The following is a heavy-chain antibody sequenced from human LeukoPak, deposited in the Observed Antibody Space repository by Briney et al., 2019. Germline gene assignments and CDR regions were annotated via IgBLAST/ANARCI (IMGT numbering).Heavy chain of an antibody. CDR1: GYTFTGYY. D-gene: IGHD1-1*01. CDR3: ARDHWHVYWFDP. J-gene: IGHJ5*02. Sequence: GASVKVSCKASGYTFTGYYMHWVRQAPGQGLEWLGWINPNSGGTNYAQKFQGRVTMTRDTSISTAYMELSRLRSDDTAVYYCARDHWHVYWFDPWGQGTLVTVSS. V-gene: IGHV1-2*02. CDR2: INPNSGGT.